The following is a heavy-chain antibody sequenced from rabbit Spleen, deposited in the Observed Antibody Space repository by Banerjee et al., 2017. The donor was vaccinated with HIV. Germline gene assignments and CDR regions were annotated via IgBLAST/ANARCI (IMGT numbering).Heavy chain of an antibody. V-gene: IGHV1S40*01. CDR3: ARDGAGGSYFAL. J-gene: IGHJ3*01. Sequence: QSLEESGGGLVKPEGSLTLTCKASGVSFSDKDVMCWVRQAPGKGLEWIACINTVTGKSVYASWAKGRFIMSRTSSTTVTLQMTSPTAADTATYFCARDGAGGSYFALWGQGTLVTVS. CDR2: INTVTGKS. D-gene: IGHD8-1*01. CDR1: GVSFSDKDV.